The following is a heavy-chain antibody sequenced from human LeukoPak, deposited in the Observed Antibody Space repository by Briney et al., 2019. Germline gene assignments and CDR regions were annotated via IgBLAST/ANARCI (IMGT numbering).Heavy chain of an antibody. D-gene: IGHD3-16*01. CDR2: IYYSGTT. CDR3: ARDLGYYDIYLGWYCYYMDV. Sequence: SETLSLTCTVSGGSISSDNYYWGWIRQPPGKGLEWIGSIYYSGTTYYNPSLKSRVTISVDTSKNQFSLKLSSVTAADTAVYYCARDLGYYDIYLGWYCYYMDVWGKGTTVTISS. V-gene: IGHV4-39*07. CDR1: GGSISSDNYY. J-gene: IGHJ6*03.